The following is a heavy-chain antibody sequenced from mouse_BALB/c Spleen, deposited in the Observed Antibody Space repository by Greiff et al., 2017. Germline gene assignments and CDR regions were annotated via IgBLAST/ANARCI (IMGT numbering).Heavy chain of an antibody. V-gene: IGHV1-69*02. CDR2: IDPSDSYT. CDR1: GYTFTSYW. CDR3: ARGRYSYFDY. Sequence: QVQLQQPGAELVKPGASVKLSCKASGYTFTSYWMHWVKQRPGQGLEWIGEIDPSDSYTNYNQKFKGKATLTSDKSSSTAYMELSSLTSEDSAVYYCARGRYSYFDYWGQGTTLTVSS. D-gene: IGHD1-1*01. J-gene: IGHJ2*01.